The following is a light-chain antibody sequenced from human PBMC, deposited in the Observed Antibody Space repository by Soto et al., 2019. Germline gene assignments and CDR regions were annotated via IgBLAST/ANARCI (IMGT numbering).Light chain of an antibody. V-gene: IGKV1-8*01. J-gene: IGKJ5*01. CDR3: QQYYSYPSIT. Sequence: AIRMTQSPSSFPASTGDRVTITCRASQGTSSYLAWYQQKPGKAPKLLIYAASTLQSGVPSRFSGSGSGTDFTLTISCLQSEDFATYYCQQYYSYPSITFGQGTRLEIK. CDR2: AAS. CDR1: QGTSSY.